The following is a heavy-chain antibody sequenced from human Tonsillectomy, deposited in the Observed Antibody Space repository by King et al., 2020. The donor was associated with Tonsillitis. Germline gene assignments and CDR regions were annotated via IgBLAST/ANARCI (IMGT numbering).Heavy chain of an antibody. J-gene: IGHJ6*03. Sequence: VQLQESGPGLVKPSQTLSLTCTVSDGSISDGAYYWSWIRQHPGRGLEWIGYIYYSGSTFYNPSLKSRVTLSVDTSKNQFSLKLSSVTAADTAVYYCARVLPTIFGVVNFFYYIDVWGKGTTVTVSS. CDR2: IYYSGST. CDR1: DGSISDGAYY. CDR3: ARVLPTIFGVVNFFYYIDV. D-gene: IGHD3-3*01. V-gene: IGHV4-31*03.